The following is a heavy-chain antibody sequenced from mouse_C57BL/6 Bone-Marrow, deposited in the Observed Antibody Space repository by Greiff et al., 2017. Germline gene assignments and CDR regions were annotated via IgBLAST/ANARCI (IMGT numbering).Heavy chain of an antibody. CDR1: GYTFTSYG. Sequence: VQRVESGAELARPGASVKLSCKASGYTFTSYGISWVKQRTGQGLEWIGEIYPRSGNTYYNEKFKGKATLTADKSSSTAYMELRSLTSEDSAVYFCARSGSTVDAYWGQGTLVTVSA. D-gene: IGHD1-1*01. CDR3: ARSGSTVDAY. CDR2: IYPRSGNT. V-gene: IGHV1-81*01. J-gene: IGHJ3*01.